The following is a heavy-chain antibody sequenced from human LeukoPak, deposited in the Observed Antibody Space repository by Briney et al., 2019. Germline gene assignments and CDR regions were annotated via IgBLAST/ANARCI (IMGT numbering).Heavy chain of an antibody. Sequence: SGGSLRLSCAASGFTFDDYAMHWVRQAPGKGLEWVSAISGSGGSTYYADSVKGRFTISRDNSKNTLYLQMNSLRAEDTAVYYCAKDPVEVDYWGQGTLVTVSS. J-gene: IGHJ4*02. CDR1: GFTFDDYA. CDR3: AKDPVEVDY. CDR2: ISGSGGST. V-gene: IGHV3-23*01.